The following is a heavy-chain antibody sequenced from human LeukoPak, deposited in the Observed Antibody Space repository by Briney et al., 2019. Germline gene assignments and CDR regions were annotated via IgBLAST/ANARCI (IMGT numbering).Heavy chain of an antibody. D-gene: IGHD3-3*01. J-gene: IGHJ5*02. Sequence: GGSLRLSCASSVFTFSSYEMNWVRQPPGKGLEWVSYISSSGNTIYYADSVKGRFTISRDNAKNSLYLQMNSLRAEDTAVYYCARGFGDLWGQGTLVTVSS. CDR1: VFTFSSYE. CDR2: ISSSGNTI. CDR3: ARGFGDL. V-gene: IGHV3-48*03.